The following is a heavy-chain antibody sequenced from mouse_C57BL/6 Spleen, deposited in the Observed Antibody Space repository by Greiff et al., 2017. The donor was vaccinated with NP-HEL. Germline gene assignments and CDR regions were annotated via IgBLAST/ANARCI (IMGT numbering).Heavy chain of an antibody. V-gene: IGHV1-58*01. J-gene: IGHJ3*01. Sequence: VHVKQSGAELVRPGSSVKMSCKTSGYTFTSYGINWVKQRPGQGLEWIGYIYIGNGYTEYNEKFKGKATLTSDTSSSTAYMQLSSLTSEDSAIYFCARSGPFTTVVEGFAYWGQGTLVTVSA. CDR3: ARSGPFTTVVEGFAY. D-gene: IGHD1-1*01. CDR1: GYTFTSYG. CDR2: IYIGNGYT.